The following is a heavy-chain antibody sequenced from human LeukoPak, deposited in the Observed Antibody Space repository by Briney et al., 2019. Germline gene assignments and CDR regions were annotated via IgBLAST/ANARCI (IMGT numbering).Heavy chain of an antibody. Sequence: GGSLRLSCAASGFTFSSYWMSWVRQAPGKGLEWVSYISSSGSTIYYADSVKGRFTISRDNAKNSLYLQMNSLRAEDTAVYYCARDGVVPGAFDIWGQGTMVTVSS. CDR1: GFTFSSYW. CDR2: ISSSGSTI. CDR3: ARDGVVPGAFDI. J-gene: IGHJ3*02. D-gene: IGHD2-2*01. V-gene: IGHV3-48*04.